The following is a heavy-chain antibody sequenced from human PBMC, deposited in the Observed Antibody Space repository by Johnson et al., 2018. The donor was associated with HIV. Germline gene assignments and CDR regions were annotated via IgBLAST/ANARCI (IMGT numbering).Heavy chain of an antibody. CDR3: AKSTQANILRESGPYGAFDI. V-gene: IGHV3-30*18. J-gene: IGHJ3*02. CDR2: ISYDGSNK. CDR1: GFTFSNAW. Sequence: VQLVESGGGLVKPGGSLRLSCAASGFTFSNAWMSWVRQAPGKGLEWVAVISYDGSNKYYADSVKGRFTISRDNSKKTLYVQMNSLRVEDTAVYYCAKSTQANILRESGPYGAFDIWGQGTMVTVSS. D-gene: IGHD2-2*01.